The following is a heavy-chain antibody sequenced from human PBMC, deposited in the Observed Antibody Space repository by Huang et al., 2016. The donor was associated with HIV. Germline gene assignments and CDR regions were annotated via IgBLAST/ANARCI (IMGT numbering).Heavy chain of an antibody. V-gene: IGHV3-7*01. CDR1: TFTFGAYW. CDR3: ATKTAGMDI. J-gene: IGHJ6*02. D-gene: IGHD1-7*01. CDR2: IKQDESEK. Sequence: VESGGRSVQPGGSIKLSCVGSTFTFGAYWMSWVGQPPGKGWEWVANIKQDESEKYYVDSVKGRFNISRDNARKVLFLEMDNLRVEDTAMYFCATKTAGMDIWGQGTTVTVSS.